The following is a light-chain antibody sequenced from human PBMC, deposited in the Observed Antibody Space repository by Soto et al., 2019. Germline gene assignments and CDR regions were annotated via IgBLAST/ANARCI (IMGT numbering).Light chain of an antibody. J-gene: IGKJ4*01. V-gene: IGKV3-15*01. CDR3: QQYNDLLT. CDR2: GAS. CDR1: QSVSTN. Sequence: EIVMTQSPATLSVSPGERATLSCRASQSVSTNLAWYQHKPGQAPRFLIYGASTRATGIPARFSGSRSGTEFTLTISSLQSEDSAVYYCQQYNDLLTFGGGTKVDIK.